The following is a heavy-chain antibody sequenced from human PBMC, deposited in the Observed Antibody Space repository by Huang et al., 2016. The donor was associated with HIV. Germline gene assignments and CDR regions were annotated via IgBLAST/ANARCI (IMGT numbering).Heavy chain of an antibody. J-gene: IGHJ4*02. CDR3: ARDRDFYDSSGYWGFNYFDY. V-gene: IGHV1-46*01. D-gene: IGHD3-22*01. CDR2: ITPSDGST. CDR1: GYAFTSYY. Sequence: QVQLVQSGAEVKKPGASVKVSCKASGYAFTSYYMHWVQQAPGQGLEWMGLITPSDGSTSYAQNFQGRVTPTRDTSTNTVFMELSSLRSEDTAVYYCARDRDFYDSSGYWGFNYFDYWGQGTLVTVSS.